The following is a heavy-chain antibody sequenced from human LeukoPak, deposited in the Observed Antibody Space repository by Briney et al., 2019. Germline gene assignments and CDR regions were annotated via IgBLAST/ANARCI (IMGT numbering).Heavy chain of an antibody. Sequence: GESLKISCAASGFTFSSYAMSWVRQAPGKGLEWVSAISGRGGSTYYADSVKGRFTISRDNSKNTLYLQVNSLRAEDTAVYYCAKGGVVPAAILLWFDPWGQGTLVTVSS. J-gene: IGHJ5*02. V-gene: IGHV3-23*01. D-gene: IGHD2-2*01. CDR3: AKGGVVPAAILLWFDP. CDR1: GFTFSSYA. CDR2: ISGRGGST.